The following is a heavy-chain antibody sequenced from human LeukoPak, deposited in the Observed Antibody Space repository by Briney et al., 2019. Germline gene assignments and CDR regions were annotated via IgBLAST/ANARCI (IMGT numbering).Heavy chain of an antibody. V-gene: IGHV6-1*01. Sequence: QTLSLTCAISGDSVSSNSAAWNWIRQSPSRGLEWLGRTYYRTKWYNDYAVSVKSRITINPDTSKNHFSLQLNSVTPEDTAVYYCARLYCYNTVCQVDYWGQGTLVTVSS. D-gene: IGHD2/OR15-2a*01. CDR1: GDSVSSNSAA. CDR2: TYYRTKWYN. CDR3: ARLYCYNTVCQVDY. J-gene: IGHJ4*02.